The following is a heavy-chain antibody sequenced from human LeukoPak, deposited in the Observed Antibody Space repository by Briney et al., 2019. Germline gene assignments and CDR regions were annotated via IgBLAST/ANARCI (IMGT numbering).Heavy chain of an antibody. CDR2: LSGGGGGT. V-gene: IGHV3-23*01. Sequence: GGSLRLSCVASGFTFRSYAMNWVRHAAGRGLEWVSTLSGGGGGTYYADSVKGRSTISRDNSKNTLYLQMKSLRAEDTAVYFCAKSDAYDTTYYFDFWGQGTLVTVSS. D-gene: IGHD3-22*01. J-gene: IGHJ4*02. CDR3: AKSDAYDTTYYFDF. CDR1: GFTFRSYA.